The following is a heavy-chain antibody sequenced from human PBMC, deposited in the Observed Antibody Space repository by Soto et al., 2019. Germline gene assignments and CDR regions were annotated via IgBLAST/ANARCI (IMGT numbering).Heavy chain of an antibody. D-gene: IGHD3-10*01. CDR1: GFPFSIYG. J-gene: IGHJ4*02. V-gene: IGHV3-30*18. Sequence: GGSLRLSCAASGFPFSIYGMHLVRQAPGKGLEWVAVISYDGSNKYYADSVKGRFTISRDNSKNTLYLQMNSLRAEDTAVYYCAKDPPGSSDYWGQGTRVTVSS. CDR2: ISYDGSNK. CDR3: AKDPPGSSDY.